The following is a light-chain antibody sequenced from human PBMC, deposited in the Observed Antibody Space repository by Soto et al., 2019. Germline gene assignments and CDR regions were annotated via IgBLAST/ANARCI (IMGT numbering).Light chain of an antibody. J-gene: IGLJ1*01. CDR3: RSYTSRSTYV. CDR1: SSDVGAYNY. Sequence: QSVLTQPASVSGSPGQSITISCTGTSSDVGAYNYVSWYQQHQGKAPKLMIHDVSNGPSGVSNRFSGSKSSNTASLTISGLQAEDEADYYCRSYTSRSTYVFGTGTKLTVL. V-gene: IGLV2-14*01. CDR2: DVS.